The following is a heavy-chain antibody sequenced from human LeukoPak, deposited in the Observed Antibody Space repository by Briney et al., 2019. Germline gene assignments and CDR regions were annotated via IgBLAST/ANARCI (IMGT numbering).Heavy chain of an antibody. J-gene: IGHJ3*02. CDR1: GFTFSSYA. CDR2: ISYDGSNK. V-gene: IGHV3-30-3*01. CDR3: ARGGLSGPPYAFDI. D-gene: IGHD3-3*01. Sequence: GRSLRLSCAASGFTFSSYAMHWVRQAPGKGLEWVAVISYDGSNKYYADSVKGRFTISRDNSKNTLYLQMNSLRAEDTAVYYCARGGLSGPPYAFDIWGQGTMVTVSS.